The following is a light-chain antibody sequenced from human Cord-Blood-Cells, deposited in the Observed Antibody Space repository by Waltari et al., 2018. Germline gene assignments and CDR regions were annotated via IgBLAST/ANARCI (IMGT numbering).Light chain of an antibody. Sequence: QSALTQPASVSGSPGQSITISCTGTSSDVGSYNLVSWYQQHPGKAPKLMIYEGSKRPSGVSNRFSGSESGNTASLTISGLQAEDGADYYCCSYAGSSTLVFGGGTKLTVL. CDR3: CSYAGSSTLV. J-gene: IGLJ3*02. CDR2: EGS. CDR1: SSDVGSYNL. V-gene: IGLV2-23*01.